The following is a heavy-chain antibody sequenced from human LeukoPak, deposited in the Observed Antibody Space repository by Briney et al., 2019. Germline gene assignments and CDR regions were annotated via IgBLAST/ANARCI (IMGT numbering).Heavy chain of an antibody. D-gene: IGHD6-6*01. CDR3: ARDETSAFDY. CDR2: ISGSGGST. V-gene: IGHV3-23*01. CDR1: GFIFSSYA. J-gene: IGHJ4*02. Sequence: PGGSLRLSCAASGFIFSSYAMSWVRQAPGKGLEWVSSISGSGGSTYYADSVKGRFTISRDNSKNTLYLQMNSLRAEDTAVYYCARDETSAFDYWGQGTLVTVSS.